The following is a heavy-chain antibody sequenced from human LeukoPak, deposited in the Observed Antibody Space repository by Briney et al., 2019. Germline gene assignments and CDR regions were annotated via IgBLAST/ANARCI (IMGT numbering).Heavy chain of an antibody. D-gene: IGHD3-10*01. CDR3: AKSAGDYYYYYMDV. J-gene: IGHJ6*03. Sequence: PGGSLRLSCAASGFAFSSYAMIWVRQAPGKGPEWVSSISGGGSNTYYADSVKGRFTISRDQSKNTLYVQMNSLRAEDTAIYYCAKSAGDYYYYYMDVWGKGTTVTVSS. CDR1: GFAFSSYA. CDR2: ISGGGSNT. V-gene: IGHV3-23*01.